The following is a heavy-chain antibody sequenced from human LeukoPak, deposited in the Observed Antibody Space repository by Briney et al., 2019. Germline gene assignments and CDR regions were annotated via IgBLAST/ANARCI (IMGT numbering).Heavy chain of an antibody. V-gene: IGHV4-59*01. CDR2: IYYSGNT. Sequence: SETLSLTCTVSGVSISPYYWSWIRQPPGKGLEWIGYIYYSGNTNYNPSLKSRVTISLDTSKNQFSLKLSSVTAADTAVYYCARDDGYTFGFKTSDYWGQGTLVTVSS. CDR1: GVSISPYY. D-gene: IGHD5-24*01. CDR3: ARDDGYTFGFKTSDY. J-gene: IGHJ4*02.